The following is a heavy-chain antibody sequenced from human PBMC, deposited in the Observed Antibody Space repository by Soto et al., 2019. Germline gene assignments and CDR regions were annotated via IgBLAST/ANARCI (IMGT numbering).Heavy chain of an antibody. CDR1: GYTFTGYY. V-gene: IGHV1-2*02. J-gene: IGHJ4*02. Sequence: ASVKVSCKASGYTFTGYYMHWVRQAPGQGLEWMGWINPNSGGTNYAQKFQGRVTMTRDTSISTAYMELSRLRSDDTAVYYCAREYPVTTSVYFDYWGQGTLVTVSS. CDR2: INPNSGGT. D-gene: IGHD4-17*01. CDR3: AREYPVTTSVYFDY.